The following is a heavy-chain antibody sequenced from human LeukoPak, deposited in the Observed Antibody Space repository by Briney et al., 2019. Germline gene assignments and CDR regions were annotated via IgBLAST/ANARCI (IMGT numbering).Heavy chain of an antibody. CDR3: ARNLYCTDSGCYP. V-gene: IGHV1-69*01. CDR2: IIPLVNTA. CDR1: GDTFSTYA. J-gene: IGHJ4*02. D-gene: IGHD2-8*01. Sequence: ASVKVSCKASGDTFSTYAITWVRQAPGQRLDWMGEIIPLVNTASYARKFQGRVTITADESTRTVYMELTRLTSEDTAVYYCARNLYCTDSGCYPWGQGTLVTVSS.